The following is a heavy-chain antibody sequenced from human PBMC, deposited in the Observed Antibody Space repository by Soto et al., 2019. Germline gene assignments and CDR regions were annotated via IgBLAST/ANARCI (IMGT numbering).Heavy chain of an antibody. CDR2: ISAYNGNT. J-gene: IGHJ5*02. CDR1: GYTFTSYG. Sequence: ASVKVSCKASGYTFTSYGISWVRQAPGQGLEWMGWISAYNGNTNYAQKLQGRVTMTTDTSTSTAYMELRSLRSDDTAVYYCARDSSSSWYVYSWFDPWGQGTLVTVSS. CDR3: ARDSSSSWYVYSWFDP. V-gene: IGHV1-18*01. D-gene: IGHD6-13*01.